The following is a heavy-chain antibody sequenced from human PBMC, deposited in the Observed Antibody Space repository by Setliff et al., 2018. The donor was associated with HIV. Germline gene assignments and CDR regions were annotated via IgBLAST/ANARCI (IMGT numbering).Heavy chain of an antibody. J-gene: IGHJ5*02. V-gene: IGHV3-64*01. D-gene: IGHD3-3*01. CDR2: ITHNGGST. CDR1: GFTFITHA. CDR3: ARDGINYDFWSGQNASNWFDP. Sequence: LRLSCAASGFTFITHAMYWVRQAPGKGLEFVSGITHNGGSTYYTNSVKGRFTISRDLSTSTVYMELTRLKSEDVAIYYCARDGINYDFWSGQNASNWFDPWGQGTLVTVSS.